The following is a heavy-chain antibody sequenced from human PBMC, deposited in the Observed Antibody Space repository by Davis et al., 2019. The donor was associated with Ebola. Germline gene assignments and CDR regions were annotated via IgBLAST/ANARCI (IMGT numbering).Heavy chain of an antibody. Sequence: GESLKISCAASGFTFSNYWMTWVRQAPGEGLEWVAHIKEDGSQKKYVDSVKGRFTISRDNAQTSLSLQMNSLRAEDTAVYYCATPFYWGQGTLVTVSS. V-gene: IGHV3-7*01. CDR3: ATPFY. J-gene: IGHJ4*02. CDR2: IKEDGSQK. CDR1: GFTFSNYW.